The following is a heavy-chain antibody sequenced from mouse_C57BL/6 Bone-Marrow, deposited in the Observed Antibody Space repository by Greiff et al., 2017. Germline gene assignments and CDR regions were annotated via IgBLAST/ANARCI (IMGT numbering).Heavy chain of an antibody. CDR3: TRGGITTVVVPFDY. CDR1: GYTFTDYE. Sequence: QVQLQQSGAELVRPGASVTLSCKASGYTFTDYEMHWVKQTPVHGLEWIGAIDPETGGTAYNQKFKGKAILTADKSSSTAYMELRSLTSEDSAVYYCTRGGITTVVVPFDYWGQGTTLTVSS. J-gene: IGHJ2*01. D-gene: IGHD1-1*01. CDR2: IDPETGGT. V-gene: IGHV1-15*01.